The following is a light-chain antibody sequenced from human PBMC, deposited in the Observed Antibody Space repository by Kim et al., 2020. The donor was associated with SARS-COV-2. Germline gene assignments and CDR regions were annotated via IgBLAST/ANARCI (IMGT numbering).Light chain of an antibody. J-gene: IGKJ2*01. V-gene: IGKV1-5*03. CDR2: KGS. CDR1: QSISSW. CDR3: QQYNSYLYT. Sequence: DIQMTQSPSTLSASVGDRVTITCRASQSISSWLAWYQQKPGKAPKLLIYKGSSLESGVPSRFSGSGSGTEFTLTISSLQPDDFATYYCQQYNSYLYTFGQGTKLEI.